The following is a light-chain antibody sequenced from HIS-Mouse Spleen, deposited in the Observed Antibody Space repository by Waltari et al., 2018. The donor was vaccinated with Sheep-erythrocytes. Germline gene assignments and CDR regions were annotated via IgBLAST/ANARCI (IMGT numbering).Light chain of an antibody. CDR1: QSISSY. V-gene: IGKV1-39*01. CDR2: AAS. CDR3: QQSYSTPYT. Sequence: DIQMTQSPSSLSASVGDIVTLTCRASQSISSYLNWYQQKPGKAPKLLIYAASSLQSGVPSRFSGSGSGTDFTLTISSLQPEDFATYYCQQSYSTPYTFGQGTKLEIK. J-gene: IGKJ2*01.